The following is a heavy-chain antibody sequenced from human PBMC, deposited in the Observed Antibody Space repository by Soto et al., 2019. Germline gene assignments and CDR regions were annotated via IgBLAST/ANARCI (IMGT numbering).Heavy chain of an antibody. CDR2: ISTYNGNT. CDR1: GYTFTTYG. J-gene: IGHJ4*02. V-gene: IGHV1-18*01. CDR3: ARGPTDYYDNSGNYFLDP. Sequence: QVQLVQPGAEVKKPGASMKVSCKASGYTFTTYGMSWVRQAPGQGLDWMGWISTYNGNTKYAESLQGRVSMTTDTTTSTAYMELKSLTSDDTAVYYCARGPTDYYDNSGNYFLDPWGQGTLVTVSS. D-gene: IGHD3-22*01.